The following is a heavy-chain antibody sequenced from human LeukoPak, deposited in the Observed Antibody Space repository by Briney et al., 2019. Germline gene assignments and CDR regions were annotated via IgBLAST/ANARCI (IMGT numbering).Heavy chain of an antibody. CDR1: GFTFSSYS. D-gene: IGHD6-13*01. CDR3: ARAGYSSSWYLGGIYY. CDR2: ISSSSSYI. J-gene: IGHJ4*02. V-gene: IGHV3-21*01. Sequence: GGSLRLSCAASGFTFSSYSMNWVRQAPGKGLEWVSSISSSSSYIKYADSVKGRFTISRDNAKNSLYLQMNSLRAEDTAVYYCARAGYSSSWYLGGIYYWGQGTLVTVSS.